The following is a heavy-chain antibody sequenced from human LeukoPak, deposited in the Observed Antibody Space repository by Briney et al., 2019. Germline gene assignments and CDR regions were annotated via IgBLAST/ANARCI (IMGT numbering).Heavy chain of an antibody. CDR2: IIPNLGTT. D-gene: IGHD3-22*01. J-gene: IGHJ4*02. CDR1: GGTSNSHA. V-gene: IGHV1-69*04. CDR3: ATTNDGGGYQWGDFFDF. Sequence: SVKVSCKASGGTSNSHAISWVRQAPGQGLEWMGRIIPNLGTTNRAQNFQDRVTLTADKSTNTAYMELTSLTSDDTAVYYCATTNDGGGYQWGDFFDFWGQGTLVTVTS.